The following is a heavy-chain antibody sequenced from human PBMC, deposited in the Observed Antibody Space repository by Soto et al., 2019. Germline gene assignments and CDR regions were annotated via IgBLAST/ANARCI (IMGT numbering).Heavy chain of an antibody. CDR1: GFTFSNYW. D-gene: IGHD2-21*02. CDR2: IDSDGSMR. J-gene: IGHJ4*02. CDR3: IRELAHCGGDCLLY. V-gene: IGHV3-74*01. Sequence: EVQLVESGGGLVQSGGSRRLSCAASGFTFSNYWMHWVRQAPGKGLVWVSRIDSDGSMRNYADSVKGRFTISRDNAKNTLDLQMNSLRVEDTAVYYCIRELAHCGGDCLLYWGQGALVTVSS.